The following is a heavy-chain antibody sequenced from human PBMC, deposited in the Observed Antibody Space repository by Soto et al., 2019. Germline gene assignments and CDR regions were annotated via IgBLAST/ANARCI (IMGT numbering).Heavy chain of an antibody. CDR2: VDHSGRT. CDR1: GYSINSDYY. V-gene: IGHV4-38-2*01. J-gene: IGHJ4*02. D-gene: IGHD3-10*01. Sequence: SETLSLTCAVSGYSINSDYYGGWVRQPPGKGLEWIGSVDHSGRTYYSPSLRSRLPLFLDTSTNHFSLRLTSVTAAATAIYFCAKKGYYPSGKINLFDSWGPGTLLKVSS. CDR3: AKKGYYPSGKINLFDS.